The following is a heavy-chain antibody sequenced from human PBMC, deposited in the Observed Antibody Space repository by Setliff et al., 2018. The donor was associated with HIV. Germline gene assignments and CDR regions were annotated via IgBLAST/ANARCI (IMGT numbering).Heavy chain of an antibody. J-gene: IGHJ2*01. CDR3: ARGPAEWQIVVVPAAHWYFDL. D-gene: IGHD2-2*01. Sequence: SETLSLTCAVYGGSFSGYYWNWIRQSPGNGLEWIGEINHSGSTNYNPSLKIRITISVDTSKKQFSLKLKSVTAADTAVYYCARGPAEWQIVVVPAAHWYFDLWGRGTLVTVSS. V-gene: IGHV4-34*01. CDR2: INHSGST. CDR1: GGSFSGYY.